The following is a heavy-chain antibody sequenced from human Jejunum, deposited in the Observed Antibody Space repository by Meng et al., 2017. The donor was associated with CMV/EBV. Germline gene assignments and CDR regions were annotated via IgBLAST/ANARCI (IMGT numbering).Heavy chain of an antibody. CDR1: EFAVSNKY. CDR2: IYSGGKT. Sequence: SEFAVSNKYMTWVRQAPGKGLEWVSIIYSGGKTSYADSVKGRFTISRDNSKNTVSLQMNSLRPEDTAVYYCARATTGYYYYGLNVWGQGTTVTVSS. V-gene: IGHV3-66*02. D-gene: IGHD4-11*01. J-gene: IGHJ6*02. CDR3: ARATTGYYYYGLNV.